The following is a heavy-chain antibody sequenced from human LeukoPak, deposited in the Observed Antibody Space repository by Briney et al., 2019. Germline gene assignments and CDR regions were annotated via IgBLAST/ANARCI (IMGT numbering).Heavy chain of an antibody. J-gene: IGHJ4*02. CDR3: ARAPYDILTGYYYFDY. CDR1: GGSISSYY. Sequence: SETLSLTCTVSGGSISSYYWSWIRQPPGKGLEWIGYIYYSGSTNYNPSLKSRVTISVDTSKNQFSLKLSSVTAADTAVYYCARAPYDILTGYYYFDYWGQGTLVTVSS. CDR2: IYYSGST. V-gene: IGHV4-59*08. D-gene: IGHD3-9*01.